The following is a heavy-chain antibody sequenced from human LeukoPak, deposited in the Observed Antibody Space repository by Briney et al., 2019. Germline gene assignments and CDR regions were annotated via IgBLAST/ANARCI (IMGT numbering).Heavy chain of an antibody. J-gene: IGHJ3*02. CDR3: AKDQDSSSWYGAFDI. D-gene: IGHD6-13*01. Sequence: GGSLRLSCAASGFTFSSYSMNWVRQAPGKGLEWVSYISSSSSTTYYADSAKGRFTISRDNAKNSLYLQMNSLRAEDTALYYCAKDQDSSSWYGAFDIWGQGTMVTVSS. V-gene: IGHV3-48*04. CDR2: ISSSSSTT. CDR1: GFTFSSYS.